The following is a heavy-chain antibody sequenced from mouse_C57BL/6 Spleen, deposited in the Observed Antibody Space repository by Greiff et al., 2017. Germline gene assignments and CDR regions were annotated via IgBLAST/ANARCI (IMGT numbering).Heavy chain of an antibody. D-gene: IGHD2-1*01. CDR3: ARSYYGNADWLAY. CDR1: GYSFTDYN. V-gene: IGHV1-39*01. CDR2: INPNYGTT. J-gene: IGHJ3*01. Sequence: VQLKQSGPELVKPGASVKISCKASGYSFTDYNMNWVKQSNGKSLEWIGVINPNYGTTSYNQKFKGKATLAIDQSSSTAYMQLNSLTSEDSAVYYCARSYYGNADWLAYWGQGTLVTVSA.